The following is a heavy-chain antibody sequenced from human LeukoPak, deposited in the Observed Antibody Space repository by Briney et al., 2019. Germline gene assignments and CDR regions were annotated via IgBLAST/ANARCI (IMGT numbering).Heavy chain of an antibody. D-gene: IGHD3-3*01. CDR1: GFTFSSYA. Sequence: PGGSLRLSCAASGFTFSSYAMSWVRQAPGKGLEWVSAISGSGGSTYYADSVKGRFTISRDNSKNTLYLQMNSLRAEDTAVYYCAKDSPPTYYDFWSGSYYFDYWGQGTLVTVSS. V-gene: IGHV3-23*01. CDR3: AKDSPPTYYDFWSGSYYFDY. J-gene: IGHJ4*02. CDR2: ISGSGGST.